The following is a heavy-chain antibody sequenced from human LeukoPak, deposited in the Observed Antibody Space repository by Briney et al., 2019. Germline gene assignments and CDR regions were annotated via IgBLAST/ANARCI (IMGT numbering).Heavy chain of an antibody. Sequence: GGSLRLSCAASGFTFSSYEMNWVRQAPGKGLEWVSYISSSGSTIYYADSVKGRFTISRDNAKNSLYLQLNSLRAEDTAVYYCASGYYDSSGYYPYYFDYWGQGTLVTVSS. CDR2: ISSSGSTI. V-gene: IGHV3-48*03. CDR3: ASGYYDSSGYYPYYFDY. J-gene: IGHJ4*02. D-gene: IGHD3-22*01. CDR1: GFTFSSYE.